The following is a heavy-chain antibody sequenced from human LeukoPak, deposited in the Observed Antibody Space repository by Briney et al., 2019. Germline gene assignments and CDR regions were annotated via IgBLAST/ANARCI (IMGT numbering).Heavy chain of an antibody. V-gene: IGHV3-21*01. Sequence: GGSLRLSCAASGFTFSTYWVTWVRQAPGKGLEWVSSISSSSSYIYYADSVKGRFTISSDNAKNSLYLQMNSLRAEDTAVYYCARDHDSSGTLDYWGQGTLVTVSS. J-gene: IGHJ4*02. CDR1: GFTFSTYW. D-gene: IGHD3-22*01. CDR2: ISSSSSYI. CDR3: ARDHDSSGTLDY.